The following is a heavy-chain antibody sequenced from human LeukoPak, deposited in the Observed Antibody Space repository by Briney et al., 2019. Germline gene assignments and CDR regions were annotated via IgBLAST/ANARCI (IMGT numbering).Heavy chain of an antibody. CDR2: IIPIFGTA. Sequence: SVKVSCKASGGTFSSYAISWVRQAPGQGLEWMGGIIPIFGTANYAQKFQGRVTITTDESTSTAYMGLSSLRSEDTAVYYCARTVITMVRGVIGYYFDYWGQGTLVTVSS. J-gene: IGHJ4*02. V-gene: IGHV1-69*05. CDR1: GGTFSSYA. D-gene: IGHD3-10*01. CDR3: ARTVITMVRGVIGYYFDY.